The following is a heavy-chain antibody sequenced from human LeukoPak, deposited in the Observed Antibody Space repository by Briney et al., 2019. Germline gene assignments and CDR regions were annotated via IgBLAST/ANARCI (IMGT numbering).Heavy chain of an antibody. V-gene: IGHV4-39*01. J-gene: IGHJ4*02. CDR1: GGSISSSSYY. D-gene: IGHD1-26*01. CDR2: IYYSGSP. CDR3: ARQQWELVTPFDY. Sequence: PSETLSLTCTVSGGSISSSSYYWGWIRQPPGKGLEWIGSIYYSGSPYYNPSLKSRVTVSVDTSKNQFSLELASVTAADTAVYYCARQQWELVTPFDYWGQGTLVSVSS.